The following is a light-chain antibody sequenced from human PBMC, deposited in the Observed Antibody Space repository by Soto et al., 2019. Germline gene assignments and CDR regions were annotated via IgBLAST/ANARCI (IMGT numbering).Light chain of an antibody. V-gene: IGLV2-14*01. CDR3: SSYAYSSTHV. Sequence: QSALTQPASVSGSPGQSITISCTGTSSDVGGYKYVSWFQQHPGKAPKLIIYEVSNRPSGVSNRFSGSKSGNTASLTISGLQAEDEADYYCSSYAYSSTHVFGTGTKVTVL. CDR1: SSDVGGYKY. CDR2: EVS. J-gene: IGLJ1*01.